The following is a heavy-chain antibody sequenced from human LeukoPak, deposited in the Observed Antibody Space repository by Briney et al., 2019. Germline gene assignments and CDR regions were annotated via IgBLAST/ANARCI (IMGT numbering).Heavy chain of an antibody. CDR2: ISNDGSIT. CDR1: GFTFSTHW. D-gene: IGHD2-15*01. CDR3: VRVGLTNGGFFDS. Sequence: PGGSLRLSCAASGFTFSTHWMHWVRQAPGKGLVWVSRISNDGSITTYADSVKGRFTISRDNAKNTLYLQMNSLGAEDTAVYYCVRVGLTNGGFFDSWGQGSLVTVSS. J-gene: IGHJ4*02. V-gene: IGHV3-74*01.